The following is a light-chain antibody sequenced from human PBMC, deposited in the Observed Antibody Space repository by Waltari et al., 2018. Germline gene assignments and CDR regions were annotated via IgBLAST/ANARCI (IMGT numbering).Light chain of an antibody. J-gene: IGLJ2*01. CDR3: QSYDTSLSVV. V-gene: IGLV1-40*01. CDR1: GSNLGAGYD. CDR2: GTS. Sequence: QSVLTQPPSVSGAPGQRVSISCTGSGSNLGAGYDVHWYQQHPGKAPNLLIYGTSTRPPGVPDRFLGSQSGTSASLAITALQAEDEAEYYCQSYDTSLSVVFGGGTKLTVL.